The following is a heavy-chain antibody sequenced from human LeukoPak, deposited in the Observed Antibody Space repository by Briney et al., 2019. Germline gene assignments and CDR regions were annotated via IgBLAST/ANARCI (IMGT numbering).Heavy chain of an antibody. D-gene: IGHD6-6*01. J-gene: IGHJ4*02. CDR1: GGSFSGYY. Sequence: SGTLSLTCAVYGGSFSGYYWSWIRQPPGKGLEWIGEINHSGSTNYNPSLKSRLAISVDTSKNQFSLKLNSVTAADTAVYYCARGQEYSSSSAGFDYWGQGTLVTVSS. V-gene: IGHV4-34*01. CDR2: INHSGST. CDR3: ARGQEYSSSSAGFDY.